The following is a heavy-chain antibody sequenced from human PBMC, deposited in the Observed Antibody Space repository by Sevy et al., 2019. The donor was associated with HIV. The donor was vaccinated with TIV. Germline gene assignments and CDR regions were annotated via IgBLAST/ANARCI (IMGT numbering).Heavy chain of an antibody. J-gene: IGHJ4*02. CDR2: ISYDGSNK. V-gene: IGHV3-30*18. CDR1: GFTFSSYG. Sequence: GGSLRLSCAASGFTFSSYGMHWVRQAPGKGLELVAVISYDGSNKYYADSVKGRFTISRDNSKNTLYLQMNSLRAEDTAVYYCAKVGWPDYWGQGTLVTVSS. CDR3: AKVGWPDY. D-gene: IGHD6-19*01.